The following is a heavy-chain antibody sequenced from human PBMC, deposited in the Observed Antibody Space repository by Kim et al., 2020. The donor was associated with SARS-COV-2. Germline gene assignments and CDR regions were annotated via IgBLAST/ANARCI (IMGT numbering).Heavy chain of an antibody. CDR3: ATYRDSSGYFFDY. V-gene: IGHV4-59*01. CDR2: IYYSGST. CDR1: GGSISSYY. Sequence: SETLSLTCTVSGGSISSYYWSWIRQPPGKGLEWIGYIYYSGSTIYNPSLKSRVTISVDTYKNQFSLKLSSVTAADAAVYYCATYRDSSGYFFDYWGQGTLVTVSS. J-gene: IGHJ4*02. D-gene: IGHD3-22*01.